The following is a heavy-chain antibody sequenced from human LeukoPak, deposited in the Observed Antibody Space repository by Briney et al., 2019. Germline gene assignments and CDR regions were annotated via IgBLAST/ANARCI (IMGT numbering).Heavy chain of an antibody. V-gene: IGHV4-30-4*01. Sequence: SETLSLTCSVSGDSIGSGAYYWSWIRQPPGKGLEWIGYIYYSGSTNYNPSLKSRVTISVDTSKNQFSLKLSSVTAADTAVYYCARLRHGSGRPYYFDYWGQGTLVTVSS. CDR2: IYYSGST. CDR3: ARLRHGSGRPYYFDY. CDR1: GDSIGSGAYY. D-gene: IGHD3-10*01. J-gene: IGHJ4*02.